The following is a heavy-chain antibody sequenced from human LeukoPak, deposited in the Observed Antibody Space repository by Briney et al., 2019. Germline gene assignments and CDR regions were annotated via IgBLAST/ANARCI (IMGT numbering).Heavy chain of an antibody. CDR3: AKSIANWNYISFDY. CDR1: GFTFSSYS. CDR2: ISSSSSYI. D-gene: IGHD1-7*01. V-gene: IGHV3-21*04. Sequence: PGGSLRLSCAASGFTFSSYSMNWVRQAPGKGLEWVSSISSSSSYIYYADSVKGRFTISRDNAKNSLYLQMNSLRAEDTAIYYCAKSIANWNYISFDYWGQGTLVTVSS. J-gene: IGHJ4*02.